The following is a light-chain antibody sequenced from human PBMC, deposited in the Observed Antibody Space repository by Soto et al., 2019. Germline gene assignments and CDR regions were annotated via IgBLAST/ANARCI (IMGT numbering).Light chain of an antibody. J-gene: IGKJ3*01. V-gene: IGKV3-15*01. CDR1: QSVRSN. CDR3: KQYNNWPPFT. CDR2: GAS. Sequence: EIVMTQSPATLSVSPGERVTLSCRASQSVRSNLAWYHQKPGQAPRLLIYGASTRATDIPARFSGSGSGTDFTLTISGLQSEVFAVYYCKQYNNWPPFTFGPGTRVNI.